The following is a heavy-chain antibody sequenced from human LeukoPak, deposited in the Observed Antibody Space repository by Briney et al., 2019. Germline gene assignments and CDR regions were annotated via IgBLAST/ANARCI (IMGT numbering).Heavy chain of an antibody. CDR2: ISSSSDYI. CDR1: EFTFSSYN. D-gene: IGHD3-10*01. J-gene: IGHJ4*02. CDR3: ARGGTYYYGSGTYSDY. Sequence: GGSLRLSCAASEFTFSSYNMNWVRQAPGKGLEWVSSISSSSDYIYYADSVKGRFTISRDNAKNSLYLQMNSLRAEDTAVYYCARGGTYYYGSGTYSDYWGQGTLVTVSS. V-gene: IGHV3-21*01.